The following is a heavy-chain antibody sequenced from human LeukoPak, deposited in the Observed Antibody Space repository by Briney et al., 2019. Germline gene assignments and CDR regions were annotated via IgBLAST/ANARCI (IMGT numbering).Heavy chain of an antibody. Sequence: SETLSLTCTVSGGSISSSSYYWGWIRQPPGKGLEWIGRIYISGSTNYNPSLKSRVTMSVDTSKNQFSLNLSSVTAADTAVYYCARELGSSTSRPIDYWGQGTLVTVSS. J-gene: IGHJ4*02. CDR1: GGSISSSSYY. V-gene: IGHV4-39*07. CDR2: IYISGST. D-gene: IGHD2-2*01. CDR3: ARELGSSTSRPIDY.